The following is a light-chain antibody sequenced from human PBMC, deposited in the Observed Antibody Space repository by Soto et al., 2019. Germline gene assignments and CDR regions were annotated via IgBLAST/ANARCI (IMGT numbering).Light chain of an antibody. CDR3: SSYAGPITFYV. Sequence: QSALTQPASVSGSPGQSITISCTGTSSDVGTYTLVSWYQQHPGKAPKLVIYEVNTRPAGVSKRFSGSKSGDTASLTISGLQAEDEADYYCSSYAGPITFYVFGNGTKLNVL. J-gene: IGLJ1*01. CDR2: EVN. CDR1: SSDVGTYTL. V-gene: IGLV2-23*02.